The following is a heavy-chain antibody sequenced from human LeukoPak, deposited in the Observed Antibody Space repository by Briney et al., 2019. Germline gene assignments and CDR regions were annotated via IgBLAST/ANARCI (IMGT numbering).Heavy chain of an antibody. CDR1: GFTFSSYG. Sequence: PGGSLRLSCAASGFTFSSYGMHWVRQAPGKGLEWVAVISYDGSNKYYADSVKGRFTISRDNSKNTLYLQMNSLRAEDTAVYYCAKDRPPECSSTSCFAGYFQHWGQGTLVTVSS. CDR2: ISYDGSNK. D-gene: IGHD2-2*01. V-gene: IGHV3-30*18. J-gene: IGHJ1*01. CDR3: AKDRPPECSSTSCFAGYFQH.